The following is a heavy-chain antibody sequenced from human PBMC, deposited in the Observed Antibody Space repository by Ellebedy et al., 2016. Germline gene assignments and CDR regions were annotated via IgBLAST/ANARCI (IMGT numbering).Heavy chain of an antibody. CDR2: INPNSGGT. CDR1: GYTFTGYY. CDR3: ARENHRTGSIAARPPYYYYYRDV. V-gene: IGHV1-2*02. D-gene: IGHD6-6*01. J-gene: IGHJ6*03. Sequence: ASVKVSXXASGYTFTGYYMHWVRQAPGQGLEWMGWINPNSGGTNYAQKFQGRVTMTRDTSISTAYMELSRLRSDDTAVYYCARENHRTGSIAARPPYYYYYRDVWGKGTTVTVSS.